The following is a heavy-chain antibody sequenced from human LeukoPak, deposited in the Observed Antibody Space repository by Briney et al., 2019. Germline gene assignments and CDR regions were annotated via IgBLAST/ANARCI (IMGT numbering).Heavy chain of an antibody. CDR2: IIPILGIA. D-gene: IGHD5-12*01. V-gene: IGHV1-69*04. J-gene: IGHJ4*02. CDR3: ARERGYSGYDPWIYYFDY. CDR1: GGTFSSYA. Sequence: SVKVSCKASGGTFSSYAISWVRQAPGQGLEWMGRIIPILGIANYAQKFQGRVTITADKSTSTAYMELSSLRSEDTAVYYCARERGYSGYDPWIYYFDYWGQGTLVTVSS.